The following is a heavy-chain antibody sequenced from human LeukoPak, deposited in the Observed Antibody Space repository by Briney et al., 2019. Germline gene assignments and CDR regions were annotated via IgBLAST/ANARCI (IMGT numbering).Heavy chain of an antibody. Sequence: PSETLSLTCTVSGGSISSSSYYWGWIRQPPGKGLEWIGSIYYSGSTYYNPSLKSRVTMSVDTSKNQFSLKLSSVTAADTAVYYCAREPPWGQLDDWGQGTLVTVSS. V-gene: IGHV4-39*07. CDR2: IYYSGST. CDR1: GGSISSSSYY. J-gene: IGHJ4*02. D-gene: IGHD6-6*01. CDR3: AREPPWGQLDD.